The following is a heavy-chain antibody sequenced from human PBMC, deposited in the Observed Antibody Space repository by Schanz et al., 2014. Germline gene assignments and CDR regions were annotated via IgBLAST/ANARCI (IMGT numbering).Heavy chain of an antibody. CDR1: GYTFTSYG. V-gene: IGHV1-18*01. CDR3: AKAEYDILTDSYSRLDP. D-gene: IGHD3-9*01. J-gene: IGHJ5*02. Sequence: QVQLVQSGAEVKKPGASVKVSCKASGYTFTSYGISWVRQAPGQGLEWVGWISVYTGNTKYGQKVQGRVTMTADTSTNTAYMELRSVRSDDTAVYYCAKAEYDILTDSYSRLDPWGQGTLVTVSS. CDR2: ISVYTGNT.